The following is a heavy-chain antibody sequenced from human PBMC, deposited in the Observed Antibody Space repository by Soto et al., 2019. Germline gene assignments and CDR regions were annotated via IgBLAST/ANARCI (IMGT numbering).Heavy chain of an antibody. Sequence: EVQLAEAGGGLVQPGGSLRISCAASGFSFSLFWMSWVRQTPGKGLEWVANINEDGSEKFFADSVKGRFTISRDNAKNSLSLQMNSLTAEDTAVYYCARTVWPQSSYYFDYWGQGTLVTVSS. D-gene: IGHD3-16*01. J-gene: IGHJ4*02. CDR2: INEDGSEK. CDR1: GFSFSLFW. V-gene: IGHV3-7*03. CDR3: ARTVWPQSSYYFDY.